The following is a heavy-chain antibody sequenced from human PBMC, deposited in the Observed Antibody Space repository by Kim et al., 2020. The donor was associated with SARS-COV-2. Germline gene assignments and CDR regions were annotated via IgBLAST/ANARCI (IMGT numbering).Heavy chain of an antibody. CDR2: IYPGDSDT. Sequence: GASLKISCKGSGYSFTSYWIGWVRQMPGKGLEWMGIIYPGDSDTRYSPSFQGQVTISADKSISTAYLQWSSLKASDTAMYYCARTTYYDFWSGYYLNNYYYGMDVWGQGTTVTVSS. V-gene: IGHV5-51*01. D-gene: IGHD3-3*01. CDR1: GYSFTSYW. J-gene: IGHJ6*02. CDR3: ARTTYYDFWSGYYLNNYYYGMDV.